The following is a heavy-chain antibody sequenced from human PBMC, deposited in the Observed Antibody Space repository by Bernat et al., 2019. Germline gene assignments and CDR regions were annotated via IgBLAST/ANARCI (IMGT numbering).Heavy chain of an antibody. CDR1: GFIFSSYG. J-gene: IGHJ4*02. D-gene: IGHD6-13*01. V-gene: IGHV3-33*01. Sequence: QVQLVESGGRVVQPGTSLRLSCEASGFIFSSYGMHWVRQAPGKGLEWGGVIGWDASNTHYSDAVRGRFIISRDDSKNTLFLQMNSLRGDDTAIYYCAREGWSTLAAAGTGADYWGQGTLVSVSS. CDR3: AREGWSTLAAAGTGADY. CDR2: IGWDASNT.